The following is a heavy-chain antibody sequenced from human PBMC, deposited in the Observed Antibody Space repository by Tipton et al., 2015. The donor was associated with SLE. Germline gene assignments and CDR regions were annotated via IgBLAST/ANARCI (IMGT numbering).Heavy chain of an antibody. V-gene: IGHV4-59*12. CDR3: ARGAPQQLVKGAFDI. CDR1: GGSISSYY. D-gene: IGHD6-13*01. J-gene: IGHJ3*02. Sequence: TLSLTCTVSGGSISSYYWSWIRQPPGKGLEWIGYIYYSGSTNYNPSLKSRVTISVDTSKNQFSLKLSSVTAADTAVYYCARGAPQQLVKGAFDIWGQGTMVTVSS. CDR2: IYYSGST.